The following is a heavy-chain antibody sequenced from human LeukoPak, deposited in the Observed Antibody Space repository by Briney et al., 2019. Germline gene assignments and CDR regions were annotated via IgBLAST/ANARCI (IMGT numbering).Heavy chain of an antibody. V-gene: IGHV3-30*04. Sequence: QPGGSLRLSCAASGFTFSSYAMHWVRQAPGKGLEWVAVISYDGSNKYYADSVKGRFTISRDNSKNTPYLQMNSLRAEDTAVYYCARDLAYYFDYWGQGTLVTVSS. CDR3: ARDLAYYFDY. CDR2: ISYDGSNK. CDR1: GFTFSSYA. J-gene: IGHJ4*02.